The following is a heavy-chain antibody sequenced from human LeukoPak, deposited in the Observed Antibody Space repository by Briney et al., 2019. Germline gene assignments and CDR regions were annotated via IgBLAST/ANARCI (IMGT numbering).Heavy chain of an antibody. Sequence: ASVKVSCKASGYTFTSYDINWVRQATGQGLEWMGWMNPNSGNTGYAQKFQGRVTMTRNTSISTAYMELSSLRSEDTAVYYCARLVRGEVLIDYWGQGTLVTVSS. V-gene: IGHV1-8*01. CDR2: MNPNSGNT. J-gene: IGHJ4*02. D-gene: IGHD3-10*01. CDR3: ARLVRGEVLIDY. CDR1: GYTFTSYD.